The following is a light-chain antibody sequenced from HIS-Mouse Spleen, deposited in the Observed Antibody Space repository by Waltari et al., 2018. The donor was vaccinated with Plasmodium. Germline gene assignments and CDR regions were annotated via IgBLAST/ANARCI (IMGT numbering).Light chain of an antibody. CDR2: AAS. CDR3: QQYYSYLLT. CDR1: QGISSY. V-gene: IGKV1-8*01. Sequence: AIRMTPSPSSFSASTGDRVTITCRASQGISSYLAWYQQKPGKAPKLLIYAASTLQSGVPSRFSGSGSGTDFTLTISCLQSEDVATYYCQQYYSYLLTFGGGTKVEIK. J-gene: IGKJ4*01.